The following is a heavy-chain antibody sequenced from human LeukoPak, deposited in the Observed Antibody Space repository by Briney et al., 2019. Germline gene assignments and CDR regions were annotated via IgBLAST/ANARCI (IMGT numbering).Heavy chain of an antibody. Sequence: ASVKVSCKASGYTFTSYYMHWVRQAPGQGLEWMGIINPSGGSTSYAQKFQGRVTMTRDTSTSTVHMELSSLRSEDTAVYYCARGYSGYDSLRGRVDYWGQGTLVTVSS. CDR2: INPSGGST. V-gene: IGHV1-46*01. D-gene: IGHD5-12*01. CDR3: ARGYSGYDSLRGRVDY. CDR1: GYTFTSYY. J-gene: IGHJ4*02.